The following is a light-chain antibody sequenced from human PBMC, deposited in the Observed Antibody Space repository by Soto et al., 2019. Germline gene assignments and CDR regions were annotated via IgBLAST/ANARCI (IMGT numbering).Light chain of an antibody. Sequence: DILMTQSPDSLAVSLGERATINCKSSQRVLYSSNNKNYLAWYQQKPGQPPKLLIYWASTRESGVPDRFSGSGSGTDFTLTIISLQAEDVAVYYCQQYYSTPLTFGGGTKVDIK. CDR1: QRVLYSSNNKNY. CDR2: WAS. V-gene: IGKV4-1*01. J-gene: IGKJ4*01. CDR3: QQYYSTPLT.